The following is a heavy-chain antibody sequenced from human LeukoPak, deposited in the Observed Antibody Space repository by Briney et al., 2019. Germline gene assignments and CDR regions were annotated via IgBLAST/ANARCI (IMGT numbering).Heavy chain of an antibody. V-gene: IGHV4-61*02. Sequence: SETLSLTCTVSGGSISSGSYSWSWIRQPAGKGLEWIGRIYTSGSTNYNPSLKSRVTISVDTSKNQFSLKLSSVTAADTAVYYCARGGRESGGRDAFDIWGQGTMVTVSS. J-gene: IGHJ3*02. D-gene: IGHD3-3*01. CDR1: GGSISSGSYS. CDR2: IYTSGST. CDR3: ARGGRESGGRDAFDI.